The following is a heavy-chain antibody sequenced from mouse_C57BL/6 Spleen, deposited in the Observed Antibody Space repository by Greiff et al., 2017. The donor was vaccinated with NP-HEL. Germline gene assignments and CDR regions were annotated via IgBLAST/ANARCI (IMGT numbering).Heavy chain of an antibody. CDR1: GYSITSGYY. Sequence: EVKLMESGPGLVKPSQSLSLTCSVTGYSITSGYYWNWIRQFPGNKLEWMGYISYDGSNNYNPSLKNRISITRDTSKNQFFLKLNSVTTEDTATYYCAREGGLYGYDPYYFDYWGQGTTLTVSS. J-gene: IGHJ2*01. D-gene: IGHD2-2*01. CDR2: ISYDGSN. V-gene: IGHV3-6*01. CDR3: AREGGLYGYDPYYFDY.